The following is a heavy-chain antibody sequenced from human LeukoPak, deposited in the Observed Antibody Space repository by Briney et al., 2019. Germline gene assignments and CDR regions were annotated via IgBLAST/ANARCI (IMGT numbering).Heavy chain of an antibody. V-gene: IGHV3-23*01. CDR1: GFTFSSYA. D-gene: IGHD3-9*01. J-gene: IGHJ4*02. CDR2: ISGSGGST. CDR3: AKDADILTGYYNWAFDY. Sequence: QPGGSLRLSCAASGFTFSSYAMSWVRQAPGKGLEWVSAISGSGGSTYCADSVKGRFTISRDNSKNTLHLQMNSLRAEDTAVYYCAKDADILTGYYNWAFDYWGQGTLVTVSS.